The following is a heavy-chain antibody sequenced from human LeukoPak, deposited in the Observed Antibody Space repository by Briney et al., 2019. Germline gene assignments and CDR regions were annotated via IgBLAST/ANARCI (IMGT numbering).Heavy chain of an antibody. Sequence: PGGSLRLSCAASGFTFSSYEMNWVRQAPGKGLEWVSYISSSGSTIYYADSVKGRFTISRDNAKNSLYLQMNSLRAEDTAVYHCARDMDSPFYYWGQGTLVTVSS. CDR3: ARDMDSPFYY. J-gene: IGHJ4*02. V-gene: IGHV3-48*03. D-gene: IGHD2-2*03. CDR2: ISSSGSTI. CDR1: GFTFSSYE.